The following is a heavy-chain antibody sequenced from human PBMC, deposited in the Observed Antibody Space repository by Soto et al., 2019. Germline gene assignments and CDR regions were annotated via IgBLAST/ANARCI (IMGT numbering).Heavy chain of an antibody. CDR3: ARRVVLMVYAIPYYYYYYMDV. V-gene: IGHV4-34*01. CDR1: GGSFSGYY. CDR2: INHSGST. D-gene: IGHD2-8*01. Sequence: SETLSLTCAVYGGSFSGYYWSWIRQPPGKGLEWIGEINHSGSTNYNPSLKSRVTISVDTSKNQFSLKLSSVTAADTAVYYCARRVVLMVYAIPYYYYYYMDVWGKGTTVTVSS. J-gene: IGHJ6*03.